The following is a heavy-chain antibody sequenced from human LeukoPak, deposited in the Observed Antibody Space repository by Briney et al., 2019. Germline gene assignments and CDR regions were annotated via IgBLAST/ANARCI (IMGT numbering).Heavy chain of an antibody. V-gene: IGHV3-53*01. CDR3: AREAVRQIYGSGSYSADYYFDY. Sequence: PGGSLRLSCAASGFTVSSNYMSWVRQAPGKGLEWVSVLYSGDNTYFADSVKGRFTISRDNSKNTVYLQMNSLRADDTAVYFCAREAVRQIYGSGSYSADYYFDYWGRGTLVTVSS. J-gene: IGHJ4*02. CDR1: GFTVSSNY. CDR2: LYSGDNT. D-gene: IGHD3-10*01.